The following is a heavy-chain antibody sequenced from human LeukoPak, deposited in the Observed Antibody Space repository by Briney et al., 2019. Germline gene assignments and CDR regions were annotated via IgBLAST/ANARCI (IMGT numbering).Heavy chain of an antibody. Sequence: SDTLSLTCTVSVGRFSSYYWILMRQSPAKALHWIGRIYASGSINYNPSLKSRVTTSVDTSKNQLSLKLTSVTAADTAVYYCARVTDPRYNYFDPWGQGTLVTVSS. CDR1: VGRFSSYY. J-gene: IGHJ5*02. V-gene: IGHV4-4*07. D-gene: IGHD2-21*02. CDR3: ARVTDPRYNYFDP. CDR2: IYASGSI.